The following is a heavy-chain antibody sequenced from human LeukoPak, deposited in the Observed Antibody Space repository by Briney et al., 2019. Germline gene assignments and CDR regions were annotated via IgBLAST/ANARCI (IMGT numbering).Heavy chain of an antibody. J-gene: IGHJ5*02. CDR2: IYYSGST. CDR1: GGSISSGGYY. V-gene: IGHV4-31*03. Sequence: PSQTLSLTCTVSGGSISSGGYYWSWLRQHPGKGLEWIGYIYYSGSTYYNPSLKSRVTISVDTSKNQFSLKLSSVTAADTAVYYCARDIAGTRGGFNWFDPWGQGTLVTVSS. D-gene: IGHD1-7*01. CDR3: ARDIAGTRGGFNWFDP.